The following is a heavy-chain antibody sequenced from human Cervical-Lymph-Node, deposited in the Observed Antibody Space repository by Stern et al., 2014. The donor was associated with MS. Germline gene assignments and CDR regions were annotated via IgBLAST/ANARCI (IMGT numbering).Heavy chain of an antibody. V-gene: IGHV1-2*02. CDR2: INPKTTGI. J-gene: IGHJ4*02. D-gene: IGHD6-19*01. Sequence: VQLVQSGAEVKKPGTSVKVSCKASGYIFFDSFIHWIRQAPGQVLEWLGWINPKTTGINYAQNFQGRLTMTRDTSIDAAYMELSSLTSDDTAIYYCARGTGWPYYFDLWGQGTLLTVSS. CDR1: GYIFFDSF. CDR3: ARGTGWPYYFDL.